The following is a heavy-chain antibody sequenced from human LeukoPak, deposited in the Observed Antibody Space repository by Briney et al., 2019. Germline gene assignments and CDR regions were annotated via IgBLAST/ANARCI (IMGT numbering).Heavy chain of an antibody. V-gene: IGHV3-74*01. CDR1: GFTFSSYW. J-gene: IGHJ6*03. Sequence: GGPLRLSCAASGFTFSSYWMHWVRQAPGKGLVWVSRINSDGSSTNYADSVKGRFTISRDNAKSTLYLQMNSLKAEATAVYYCARELGDMDVWGKGTTVTISS. CDR2: INSDGSST. CDR3: ARELGDMDV. D-gene: IGHD1-26*01.